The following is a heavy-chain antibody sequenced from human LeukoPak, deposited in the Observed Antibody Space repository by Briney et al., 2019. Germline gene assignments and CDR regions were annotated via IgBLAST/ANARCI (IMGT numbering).Heavy chain of an antibody. V-gene: IGHV3-21*01. Sequence: GGSLRLSCAASGFTFSRYSMNWVRQAPGKGLEWVSSISSSSSYRYYADSVKGRFTISRDNAKNSLHLQTNSLRAEDTAVYYCMSYAGRSDDYWGQGTLVTVSS. CDR2: ISSSSSYR. CDR3: MSYAGRSDDY. CDR1: GFTFSRYS. D-gene: IGHD3-16*01. J-gene: IGHJ4*02.